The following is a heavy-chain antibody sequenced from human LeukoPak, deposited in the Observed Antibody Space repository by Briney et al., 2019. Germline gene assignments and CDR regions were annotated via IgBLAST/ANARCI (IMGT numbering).Heavy chain of an antibody. D-gene: IGHD3-22*01. V-gene: IGHV4-59*08. CDR2: IYYSGST. J-gene: IGHJ4*02. CDR1: GGSISSYY. CDR3: ARLSDSDSRGYYWGFEY. Sequence: SETLSLTCTVSGGSISSYYWSWIRQPPGKGLEWIGYIYYSGSTNYNPSLKSRVTISVDTSKNQFSLKLSSVTAADTAVYYCARLSDSDSRGYYWGFEYWGQGTLVTVSS.